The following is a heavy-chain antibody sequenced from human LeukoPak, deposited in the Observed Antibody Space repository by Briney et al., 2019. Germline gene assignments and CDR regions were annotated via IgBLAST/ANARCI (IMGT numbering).Heavy chain of an antibody. J-gene: IGHJ3*02. Sequence: AGGALRLSCSASGFPLNSYALSWVRPAPGEGLEWVSAISGSGGSTYYADSVKGRFTISRDNSKNTLYLQMNSLRAEDTAVYYCAKDLLAAPGDIWGQGTMVTVSS. V-gene: IGHV3-23*01. CDR2: ISGSGGST. CDR3: AKDLLAAPGDI. CDR1: GFPLNSYA. D-gene: IGHD2-2*01.